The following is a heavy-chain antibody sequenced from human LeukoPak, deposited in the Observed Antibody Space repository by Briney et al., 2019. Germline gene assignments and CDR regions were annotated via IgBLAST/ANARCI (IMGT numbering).Heavy chain of an antibody. CDR2: ISISGSTK. J-gene: IGHJ1*01. CDR1: GFTFSSHH. CDR3: ARGGSTSSSSHFHH. V-gene: IGHV3-48*03. D-gene: IGHD6-6*01. Sequence: PGGSLRLSCAASGFTFSSHHMNWVRQAPGKGLEWVSYISISGSTKYYADSVKGRFTISRDNAKNSLYLQMNSLRAEDTAVYYCARGGSTSSSSHFHHWGQGTLVTVSS.